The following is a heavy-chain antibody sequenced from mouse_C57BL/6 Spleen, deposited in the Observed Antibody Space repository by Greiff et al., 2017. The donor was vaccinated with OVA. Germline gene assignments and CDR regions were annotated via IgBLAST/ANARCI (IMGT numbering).Heavy chain of an antibody. D-gene: IGHD1-1*01. CDR3: ARGGYGSSYYFDY. V-gene: IGHV1-69*01. J-gene: IGHJ2*01. Sequence: QVQLQQPGAELVMPGASVKLSCEASGYTFTSYWMHWVKQRPGQGLEWIGEIDPSDSYTNYNQKFKGKSTLTVDKSSSTAYMQLSSLTSEDSAVYYCARGGYGSSYYFDYWGQGTTLTVSS. CDR1: GYTFTSYW. CDR2: IDPSDSYT.